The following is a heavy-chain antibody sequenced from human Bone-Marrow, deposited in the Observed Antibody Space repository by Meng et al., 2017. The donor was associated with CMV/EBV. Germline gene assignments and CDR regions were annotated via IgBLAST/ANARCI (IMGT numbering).Heavy chain of an antibody. CDR1: GLNFRNYW. J-gene: IGHJ5*02. D-gene: IGHD2-2*01. CDR2: INNDGSTT. V-gene: IGHV3-74*01. Sequence: GGFLRPSGTAFGLNFRNYWMHWVRQAPGKGLVWVSTINNDGSTTTYADSVKGRFTISRDNVKNTVYLQMRSLRAEDTALYYCLRSGDIVVVAALDWFDPWGQGNLVTVSS. CDR3: LRSGDIVVVAALDWFDP.